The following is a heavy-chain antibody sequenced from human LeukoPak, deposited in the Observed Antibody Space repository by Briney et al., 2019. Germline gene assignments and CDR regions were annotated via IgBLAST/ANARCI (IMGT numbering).Heavy chain of an antibody. V-gene: IGHV5-51*01. Sequence: GESLKISCKGSGYNFATSWIGWVRQKPGKGLEWMGIIYPGDSETKDSPSFQGHVTLSADKSISTPYLQLSSLRASDTAIYYCASLGARPGRDYYQYYLDVWGNGTTVTVSS. D-gene: IGHD6-6*01. CDR2: IYPGDSET. CDR3: ASLGARPGRDYYQYYLDV. J-gene: IGHJ6*03. CDR1: GYNFATSW.